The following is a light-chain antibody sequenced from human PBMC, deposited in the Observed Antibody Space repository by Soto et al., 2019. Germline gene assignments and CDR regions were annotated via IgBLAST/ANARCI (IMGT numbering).Light chain of an antibody. CDR2: DTS. Sequence: EVELTQSPGTLSLSPGERATLSCRASQSVSSSHLAWYQQKRGQAPRLLIYDTSTRATGIPDRFSGSGSGTDFTLTISRLEPEDFAVYHFQQYGASPWTFGQGTKGEFK. CDR1: QSVSSSH. J-gene: IGKJ1*01. CDR3: QQYGASPWT. V-gene: IGKV3-20*01.